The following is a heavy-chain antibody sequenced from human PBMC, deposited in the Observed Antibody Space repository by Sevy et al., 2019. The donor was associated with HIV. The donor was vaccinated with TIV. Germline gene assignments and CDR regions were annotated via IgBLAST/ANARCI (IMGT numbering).Heavy chain of an antibody. V-gene: IGHV1-18*04. Sequence: ASLKVSCKASGYTFTSYGISWVRQAPGQGLEWMGWVSAYNGNTNYAQRLQGRVTMTTDTSTSTAYMELRSLRSDDTAVYYCAREDTAMRNQVDYWGQGTLVTVSS. J-gene: IGHJ4*02. D-gene: IGHD5-18*01. CDR1: GYTFTSYG. CDR3: AREDTAMRNQVDY. CDR2: VSAYNGNT.